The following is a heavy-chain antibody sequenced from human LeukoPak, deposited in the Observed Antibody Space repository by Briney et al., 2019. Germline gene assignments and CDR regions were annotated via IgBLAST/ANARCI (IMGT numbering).Heavy chain of an antibody. D-gene: IGHD2-15*01. V-gene: IGHV3-23*01. CDR2: ISGSGGST. Sequence: QSGGSLRLSCAASGFTVSSNYMSWVRQAPGKGLEWVSAISGSGGSTYYADSVKGRFTISRDNSKNTLYLQMNSLRAEDTAVYYCAKGRGAPCSGGSCYLLYYYYYMDVWGKGTTVTISS. CDR3: AKGRGAPCSGGSCYLLYYYYYMDV. J-gene: IGHJ6*03. CDR1: GFTVSSNY.